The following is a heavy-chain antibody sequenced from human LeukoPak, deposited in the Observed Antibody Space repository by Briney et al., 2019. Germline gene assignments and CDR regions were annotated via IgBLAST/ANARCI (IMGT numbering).Heavy chain of an antibody. Sequence: QSGGSLRLSCAASGFTFSSYWMSWVRQAPGKGLEWVANIKQDGSEKYYVDSVKGRFTISRDNSKNTLYLQMNSLRAEDTAVYYCARDGGTYDSSVHYWRGYFDLWGRGTLVTVSS. CDR3: ARDGGTYDSSVHYWRGYFDL. D-gene: IGHD3-22*01. V-gene: IGHV3-7*03. J-gene: IGHJ2*01. CDR1: GFTFSSYW. CDR2: IKQDGSEK.